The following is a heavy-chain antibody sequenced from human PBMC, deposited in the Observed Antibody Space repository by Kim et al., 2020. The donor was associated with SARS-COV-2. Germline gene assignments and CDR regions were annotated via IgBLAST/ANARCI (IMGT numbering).Heavy chain of an antibody. CDR1: GGTFSSYA. Sequence: SVKVSCKASGGTFSSYAISWVRQAPGQGLEWMGGIIPIFGTANYAQKFQGRVTITADESTSTAYMELSSLRSEDTAVYYCAETFGELSGFDYWGQGTLVTVSS. CDR2: IIPIFGTA. V-gene: IGHV1-69*13. D-gene: IGHD3-10*01. CDR3: AETFGELSGFDY. J-gene: IGHJ4*02.